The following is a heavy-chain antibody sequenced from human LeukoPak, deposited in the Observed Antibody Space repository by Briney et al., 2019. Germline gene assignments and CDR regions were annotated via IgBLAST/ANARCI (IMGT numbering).Heavy chain of an antibody. Sequence: GGSLRLSCAASGFTFSSYAMSWVSQAPGKGLEWVSAISGSGGSTYYADSVKGRFTISRDNSKNTLYLQMNSLRAEDTAVYYCAKDRHYYDSSGYYFDWFDPWGQGTLVTVSS. CDR1: GFTFSSYA. D-gene: IGHD3-22*01. V-gene: IGHV3-23*01. J-gene: IGHJ5*02. CDR3: AKDRHYYDSSGYYFDWFDP. CDR2: ISGSGGST.